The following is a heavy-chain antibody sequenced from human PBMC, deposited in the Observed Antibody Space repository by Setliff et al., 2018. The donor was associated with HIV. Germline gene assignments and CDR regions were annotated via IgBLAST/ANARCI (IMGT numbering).Heavy chain of an antibody. CDR1: GGSISSTTYW. Sequence: SETLSLTCTVSGGSISSTTYWWGWIRQPPGKGLEWIGTIYYNGNTFYDPSLKSRVTISIDMSKNQFFLKLTSLSAADTAVYYCARDRIEVVVDGPHDVFDVWGRGTTVTVSS. D-gene: IGHD2-15*01. J-gene: IGHJ3*01. V-gene: IGHV4-39*07. CDR2: IYYNGNT. CDR3: ARDRIEVVVDGPHDVFDV.